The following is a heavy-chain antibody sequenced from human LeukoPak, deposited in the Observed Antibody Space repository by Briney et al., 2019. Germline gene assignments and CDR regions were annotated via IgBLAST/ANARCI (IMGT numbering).Heavy chain of an antibody. CDR1: GYSFTAFY. CDR2: INPNSGGT. J-gene: IGHJ4*02. Sequence: ASVKVSCKTSGYSFTAFYIHWVRQAPGQGLEWMGWINPNSGGTNYAQRFQGRVTMTRDTSISTAYMELSRLRSDDTAVYYCARDSGSGSYFPDYWGQGTLVTVSS. D-gene: IGHD3-10*01. V-gene: IGHV1-2*02. CDR3: ARDSGSGSYFPDY.